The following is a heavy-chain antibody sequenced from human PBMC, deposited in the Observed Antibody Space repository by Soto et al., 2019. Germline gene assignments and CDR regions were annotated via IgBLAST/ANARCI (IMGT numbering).Heavy chain of an antibody. D-gene: IGHD1-1*01. CDR3: ARRLGSLPTANLDL. J-gene: IGHJ2*01. CDR2: LSSSSRFP. V-gene: IGHV3-11*06. CDR1: GFPFGDYY. Sequence: GGSLRLSCEASGFPFGDYYMSWIRQSPERGLEWLSFLSSSSRFPKYADSVKGRFTISRDNAKSSLYLQMNSLRAEDTAVYYCARRLGSLPTANLDLWGRGTLVTVSS.